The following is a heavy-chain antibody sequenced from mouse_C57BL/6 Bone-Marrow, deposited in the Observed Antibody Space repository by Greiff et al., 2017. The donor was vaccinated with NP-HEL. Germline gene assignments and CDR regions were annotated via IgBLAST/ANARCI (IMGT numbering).Heavy chain of an antibody. Sequence: EVKLVESGGGLVQPGGSLKLSCAASGFTFSDYYMYWVRQTPEKRLEWVAYISNGGGSTYYPDTVKGRFTISRDNAKNTLYLQMSRLKSEDTAMYYCARHYGSSGYFDVWGTGTTVTVSS. D-gene: IGHD1-1*01. J-gene: IGHJ1*03. CDR3: ARHYGSSGYFDV. CDR1: GFTFSDYY. CDR2: ISNGGGST. V-gene: IGHV5-12*01.